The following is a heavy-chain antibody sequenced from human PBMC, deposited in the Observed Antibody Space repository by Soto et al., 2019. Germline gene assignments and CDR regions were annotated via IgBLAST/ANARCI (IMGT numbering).Heavy chain of an antibody. Sequence: QVQLQESGPGLVKPSETLSLTCSVSGGSISGYYWSWIRQPPGKGLQWIGYIYYSGSTNYNPSLTSRVTISVDTSRNQVFLKRSSVTAADTAVYYCARTSQLGFYYYGMDVWGQGTTVTVSS. V-gene: IGHV4-59*01. J-gene: IGHJ6*02. D-gene: IGHD7-27*01. CDR1: GGSISGYY. CDR3: ARTSQLGFYYYGMDV. CDR2: IYYSGST.